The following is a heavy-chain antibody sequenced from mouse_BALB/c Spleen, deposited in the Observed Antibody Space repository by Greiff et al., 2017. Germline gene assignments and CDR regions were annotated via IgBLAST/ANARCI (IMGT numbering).Heavy chain of an antibody. Sequence: EVQLVESGGGLVKPGGSLKLSCAASGFTFSSYTMSWVRQTPEKRLEWVATISSGGSYTYYPDSVKGRFTISRGNAKNTLYLQMSSLKSEDTAMYYCTRDPGYFDVWGAGTTVTVSS. CDR1: GFTFSSYT. CDR3: TRDPGYFDV. J-gene: IGHJ1*01. CDR2: ISSGGSYT. V-gene: IGHV5-6-4*01.